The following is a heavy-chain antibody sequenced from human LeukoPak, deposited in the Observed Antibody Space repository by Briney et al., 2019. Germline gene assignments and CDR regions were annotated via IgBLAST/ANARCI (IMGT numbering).Heavy chain of an antibody. J-gene: IGHJ4*02. CDR3: TRQLGTATTSVVAY. Sequence: SETLSLTCTVSGVSVNSGDYYWGWIRQSPGKSLEGIGNIYSSGTTYYNPSLKSRVIISMDTSRNQFSLNLSSVTAADTAVYFCTRQLGTATTSVVAYWGQGTLVTVSS. V-gene: IGHV4-39*01. D-gene: IGHD1-7*01. CDR2: IYSSGTT. CDR1: GVSVNSGDYY.